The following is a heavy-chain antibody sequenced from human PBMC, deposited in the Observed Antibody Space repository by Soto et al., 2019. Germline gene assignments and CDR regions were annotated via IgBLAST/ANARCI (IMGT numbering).Heavy chain of an antibody. J-gene: IGHJ4*02. CDR3: ARHMRWGSGRSYFDY. Sequence: SETLSLTCTVSGGSISSSSYYWGWIRQPPGKGLEWIGSIYYSGSTYYNPSLKSRVTISVDTSKNQFSLKLSSVTAADTAVYYCARHMRWGSGRSYFDYWGQGTLVTVSS. D-gene: IGHD3-10*01. CDR1: GGSISSSSYY. CDR2: IYYSGST. V-gene: IGHV4-39*01.